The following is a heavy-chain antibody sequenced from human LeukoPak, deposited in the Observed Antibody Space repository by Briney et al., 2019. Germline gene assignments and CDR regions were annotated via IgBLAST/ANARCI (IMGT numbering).Heavy chain of an antibody. CDR2: ISGDGGNI. Sequence: GGSLRLSCAASGFTFDDYAMHWVRQAPGKGLEWVSRISGDGGNIYYADSVKGRFTISTDNSKNSLYLQMNSLRTEDTAFYYCAKSRRSGYYSVFDYWGQGTLVTVSS. CDR3: AKSRRSGYYSVFDY. J-gene: IGHJ4*02. CDR1: GFTFDDYA. V-gene: IGHV3-43*02. D-gene: IGHD3-22*01.